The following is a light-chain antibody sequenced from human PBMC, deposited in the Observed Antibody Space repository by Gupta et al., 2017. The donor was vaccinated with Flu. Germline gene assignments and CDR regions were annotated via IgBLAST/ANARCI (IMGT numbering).Light chain of an antibody. V-gene: IGLV8-61*01. CDR2: NTN. J-gene: IGLJ3*02. CDR1: SGPVSTSFY. Sequence: QTVVTQEPSFSVSPGGTVTLTCGLSSGPVSTSFYPSWYQQTPGQAPRTLIYNTNNRSSGVPDRFSGSILGNKAALTITGAQADDESDYYCMWSMASGIWVFGGGTKLTVL. CDR3: MWSMASGIWV.